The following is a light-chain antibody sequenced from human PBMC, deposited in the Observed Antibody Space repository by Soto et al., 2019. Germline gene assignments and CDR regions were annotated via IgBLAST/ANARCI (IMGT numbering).Light chain of an antibody. J-gene: IGLJ1*01. V-gene: IGLV2-23*02. CDR3: CSYAGSSSE. CDR1: SIDVGSYNL. CDR2: EVS. Sequence: QSALTQPASVSGSPGQSITISCTGTSIDVGSYNLVSWYQQHPGKAPKLMIYEVSKRPSGVSNRFSGSKSGNTASLTISGLQAEDEADYYCCSYAGSSSEFGTGTEVTVL.